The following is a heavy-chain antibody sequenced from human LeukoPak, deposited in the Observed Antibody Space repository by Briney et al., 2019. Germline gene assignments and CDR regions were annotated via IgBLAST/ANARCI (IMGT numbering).Heavy chain of an antibody. D-gene: IGHD2-2*01. Sequence: ASVKVSCKASGYTFTSYGISWVRQAPGQGLEGGGGISVYNGNTNYVQKLQGRVTMTTGTSTSTAYMELRSLRSDDTAVYYCARGCSSTSCYWNYYYYGMDVWGKGTTVTVSS. CDR3: ARGCSSTSCYWNYYYYGMDV. J-gene: IGHJ6*04. V-gene: IGHV1-18*04. CDR1: GYTFTSYG. CDR2: ISVYNGNT.